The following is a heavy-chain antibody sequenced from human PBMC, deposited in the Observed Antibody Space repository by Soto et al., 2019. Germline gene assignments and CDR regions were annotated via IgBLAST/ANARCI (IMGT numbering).Heavy chain of an antibody. D-gene: IGHD7-27*01. CDR1: GGSISSYY. Sequence: QVQLQESGPGLVKPSETLSLTCTVSGGSISSYYWSWIRQPPGKGLEWIGYIYYSGSTNYNPSLKSRVTISVDTSKNQFSLKLSSVTAADTAVYYCASEGQTGIDYWGQGTLVTVSS. CDR3: ASEGQTGIDY. CDR2: IYYSGST. J-gene: IGHJ4*02. V-gene: IGHV4-59*01.